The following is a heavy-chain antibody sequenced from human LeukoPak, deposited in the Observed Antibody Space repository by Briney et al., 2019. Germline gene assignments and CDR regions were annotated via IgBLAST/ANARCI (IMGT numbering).Heavy chain of an antibody. D-gene: IGHD4-11*01. CDR3: ARDDYSNENWFDP. V-gene: IGHV4-30-4*08. CDR2: IYYSGST. CDR1: GGSISSGDYY. J-gene: IGHJ5*02. Sequence: SETLSLTCTVSGGSISSGDYYWSWIRQPPGEGLEWIGYIYYSGSTYYNPSLKSRVTISVDTSKNQFSLKLSSVTAADTAVYYCARDDYSNENWFDPWGQGTLVTVSS.